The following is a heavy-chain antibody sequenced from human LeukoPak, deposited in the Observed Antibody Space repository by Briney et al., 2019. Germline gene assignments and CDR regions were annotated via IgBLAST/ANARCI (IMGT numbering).Heavy chain of an antibody. CDR2: ISGSGGST. J-gene: IGHJ3*02. Sequence: PGGSLRLSCVASGFSFTTHAMGWVRQAPGKGLEWVSHISGSGGSTKYSGSVKGRFTISRDNSKNTLYLQMNSLRAEDTAVYYCASSIAAAGISCAFDIWGQGTMVTVSS. D-gene: IGHD6-13*01. V-gene: IGHV3-23*01. CDR1: GFSFTTHA. CDR3: ASSIAAAGISCAFDI.